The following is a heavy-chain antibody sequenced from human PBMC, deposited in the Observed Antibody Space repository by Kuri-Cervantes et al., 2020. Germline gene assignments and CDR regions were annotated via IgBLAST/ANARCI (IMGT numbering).Heavy chain of an antibody. Sequence: LKISCAASGFTFSSYAMHWVRQAPGKGLEWVAVISYDGSNKYYADSVKGRFTISRDNSKNTLYLQMNSLRAEDTAVYYCAREMRIRGWYLDYCYYGMDVWGQGTTVTVSS. D-gene: IGHD6-19*01. CDR1: GFTFSSYA. CDR3: AREMRIRGWYLDYCYYGMDV. CDR2: ISYDGSNK. J-gene: IGHJ6*02. V-gene: IGHV3-30-3*01.